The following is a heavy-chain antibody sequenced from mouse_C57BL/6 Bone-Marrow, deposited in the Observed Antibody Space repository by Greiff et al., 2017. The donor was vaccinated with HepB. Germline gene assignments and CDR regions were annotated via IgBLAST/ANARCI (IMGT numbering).Heavy chain of an antibody. CDR2: ISSGGDYI. Sequence: DVMLVESGEGLVKPGGSLKLSCAASGFTFSSYAMSWVRQTPEKRLEWVAYISSGGDYIYYADTVKGRFTISRDNARNTLYLQMSSLKSEDTAMYYCTYYGSSYHWYFDVWGTGTTVTVSS. D-gene: IGHD1-1*01. V-gene: IGHV5-9-1*02. CDR3: TYYGSSYHWYFDV. CDR1: GFTFSSYA. J-gene: IGHJ1*03.